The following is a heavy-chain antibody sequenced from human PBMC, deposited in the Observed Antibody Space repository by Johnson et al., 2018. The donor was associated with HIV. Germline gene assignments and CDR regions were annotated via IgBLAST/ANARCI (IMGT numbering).Heavy chain of an antibody. CDR1: GFTFDDYA. Sequence: QVQLVESGGGLVQPGRSLRLSCAASGFTFDDYAIHWVRQPPGKGLEWVAVISYDGSNKYYADSVKGRFTISRDNSNNILYLQMNSLRVEDTAVYYCAKVAVATAAGGVALDIWGPGTMVTVS. J-gene: IGHJ3*02. CDR2: ISYDGSNK. D-gene: IGHD6-13*01. CDR3: AKVAVATAAGGVALDI. V-gene: IGHV3-30-3*01.